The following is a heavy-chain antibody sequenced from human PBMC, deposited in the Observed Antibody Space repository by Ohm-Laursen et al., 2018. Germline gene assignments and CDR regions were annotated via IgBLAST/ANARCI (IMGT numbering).Heavy chain of an antibody. CDR1: GYTFSDYY. CDR2: INPNSGGT. CDR3: ARTGRAVVTAIYF. J-gene: IGHJ4*02. Sequence: GSSVKVSCKASGYTFSDYYMHWVRQAPGQGLEWMGRINPNSGGTNYAQKFQGRVTMTRDTSISTAYMELSRLRSDDTAVYYCARTGRAVVTAIYFWGQGTLVTVSS. D-gene: IGHD2-21*02. V-gene: IGHV1-2*06.